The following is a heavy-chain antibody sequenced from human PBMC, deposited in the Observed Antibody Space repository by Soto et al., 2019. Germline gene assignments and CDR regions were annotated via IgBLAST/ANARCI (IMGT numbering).Heavy chain of an antibody. V-gene: IGHV3-74*01. Sequence: PGGSLRLSCAASGFTFSSYWMHWVRQAPGKGLVWVARIKSEGSGTIYADSVKGRFTISRDNSKKTLFLQMNSLRAEDTAIYYCARWLVGASGATDYWGQGTPVTVSS. CDR1: GFTFSSYW. CDR3: ARWLVGASGATDY. CDR2: IKSEGSGT. J-gene: IGHJ4*02. D-gene: IGHD1-26*01.